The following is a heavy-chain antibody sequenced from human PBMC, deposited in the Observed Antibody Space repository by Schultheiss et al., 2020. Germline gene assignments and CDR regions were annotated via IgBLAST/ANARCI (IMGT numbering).Heavy chain of an antibody. CDR1: GFTFSSYG. V-gene: IGHV3-30*03. J-gene: IGHJ4*02. D-gene: IGHD5-12*01. CDR3: ARVLLSGYDTLPDY. Sequence: GESLKISCAASGFTFSSYGMHWVRQAPGKGLEWVAVISYDGSNKYYADSVKGRFTISRDNSKNTLYLQMNSLRAEDTAVYYCARVLLSGYDTLPDYWGQGTLVTGSS. CDR2: ISYDGSNK.